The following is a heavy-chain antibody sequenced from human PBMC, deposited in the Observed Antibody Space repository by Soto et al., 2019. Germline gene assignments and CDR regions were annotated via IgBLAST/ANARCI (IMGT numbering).Heavy chain of an antibody. CDR1: VGSITGYY. CDR2: SYYTGAT. CDR3: ARERTPRTGFDY. Sequence: SETLSLTCTVSVGSITGYYWSWIRQSPGKGLEWIGCSYYTGATNYNPSLKSRVTISVDTSKNQFSLTLSSATAADTAVYHCARERTPRTGFDYWGQGTLVTVSS. V-gene: IGHV4-59*01. D-gene: IGHD7-27*01. J-gene: IGHJ4*02.